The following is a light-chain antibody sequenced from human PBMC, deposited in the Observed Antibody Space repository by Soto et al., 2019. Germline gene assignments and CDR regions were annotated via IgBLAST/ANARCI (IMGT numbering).Light chain of an antibody. CDR1: SSDVGGYNY. CDR2: EVS. CDR3: SSYTSSSTL. V-gene: IGLV2-14*01. Sequence: QSVLTQPASVSGSPGQSITISCTGTSSDVGGYNYVSWYQQHPGKAPKLMIYEVSNRPSGVSNRFSGSKSGNTASLTISGLQAEDEADYYCSSYTSSSTLFGNGTKVTVL. J-gene: IGLJ1*01.